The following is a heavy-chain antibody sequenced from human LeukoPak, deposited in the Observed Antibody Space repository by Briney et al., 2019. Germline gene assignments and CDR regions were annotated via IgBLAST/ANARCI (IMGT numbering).Heavy chain of an antibody. Sequence: ASVKVSCKASGATFSSYAISWVRQAPGQGLEWMGGIIPIFGTANYAQKFQGRVTITADESTSTAYMELSSLRSEDTAVYYCARDMGSIVGAAPHYWGQGTLVTVSS. CDR3: ARDMGSIVGAAPHY. J-gene: IGHJ4*02. V-gene: IGHV1-69*01. CDR1: GATFSSYA. CDR2: IIPIFGTA. D-gene: IGHD1-26*01.